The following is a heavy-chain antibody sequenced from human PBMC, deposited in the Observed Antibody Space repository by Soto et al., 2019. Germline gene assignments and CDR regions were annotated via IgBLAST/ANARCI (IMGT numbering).Heavy chain of an antibody. Sequence: ASVKVSCKASGFTFTSSAVQWVRQARGQRLEWIGWIVVGSGNTNYAQKFQERVTITRDMSTSTAYMELSSLRSEDTAVYYCAAGLAGTLEDWFDPWGQGTLVTVSS. CDR1: GFTFTSSA. CDR2: IVVGSGNT. V-gene: IGHV1-58*01. D-gene: IGHD6-13*01. CDR3: AAGLAGTLEDWFDP. J-gene: IGHJ5*02.